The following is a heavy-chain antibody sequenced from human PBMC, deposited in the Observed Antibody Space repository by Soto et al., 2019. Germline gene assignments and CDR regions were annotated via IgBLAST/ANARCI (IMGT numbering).Heavy chain of an antibody. Sequence: KPSETLSLTCAVSGYSISSGYYWGWIRQPPGKGLEWIGSIYHSGSTYYNPSLKSRVTISVDTSKNKFSLKLSSVTAADTAVYYCARGCVHCSGGSCYGHWFDPWGQGTLVTVSS. D-gene: IGHD2-15*01. CDR1: GYSISSGYY. CDR2: IYHSGST. V-gene: IGHV4-38-2*01. J-gene: IGHJ5*02. CDR3: ARGCVHCSGGSCYGHWFDP.